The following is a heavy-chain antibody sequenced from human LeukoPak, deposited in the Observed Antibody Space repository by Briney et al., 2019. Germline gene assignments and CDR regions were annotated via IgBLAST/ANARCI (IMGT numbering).Heavy chain of an antibody. J-gene: IGHJ5*02. D-gene: IGHD3-10*01. V-gene: IGHV3-23*01. CDR2: VSSTGSGT. Sequence: GGSLRLSCVASGFTFSTYGMSWVRQAPGKGLEWVAAVSSTGSGTYYPDSLKGRLIISRDNSQNTVFLQMNSLRPEDTAFYFCAKDGPLLWFGPTDAWGQGILVTVSS. CDR1: GFTFSTYG. CDR3: AKDGPLLWFGPTDA.